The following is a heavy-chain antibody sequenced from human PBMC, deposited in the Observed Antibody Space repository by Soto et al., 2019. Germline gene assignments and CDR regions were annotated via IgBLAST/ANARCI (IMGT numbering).Heavy chain of an antibody. CDR3: ARRYSSAFDI. CDR2: IYYSGRT. Sequence: QVQLQESGPGLVKPSEALSLTCTVSGGSISSYYWSWIRQPPGKGLERIGYIYYSGRTNYNPSPKSRVTISVDTSKNQFSLKLSSVTAADTAVYYCARRYSSAFDIWGQGTMVTVSS. J-gene: IGHJ3*02. CDR1: GGSISSYY. D-gene: IGHD6-13*01. V-gene: IGHV4-59*08.